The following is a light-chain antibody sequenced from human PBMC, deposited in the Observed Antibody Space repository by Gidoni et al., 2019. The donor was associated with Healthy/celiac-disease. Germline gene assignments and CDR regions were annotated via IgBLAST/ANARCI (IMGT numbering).Light chain of an antibody. CDR2: AAS. Sequence: DIQMTQSPSSLSASVGDRVTITCRASQSISSYLNWYQQKPGKDPKLLIYAASSLQSGVPSRFSGSGSGTDFTLTISSLQPEDFATYYCQQSYSTPLYTFGQXTKLEIK. V-gene: IGKV1-39*01. J-gene: IGKJ2*01. CDR1: QSISSY. CDR3: QQSYSTPLYT.